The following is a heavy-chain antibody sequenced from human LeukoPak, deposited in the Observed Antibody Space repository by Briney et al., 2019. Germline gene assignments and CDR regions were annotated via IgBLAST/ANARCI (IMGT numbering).Heavy chain of an antibody. V-gene: IGHV1-69*05. CDR3: ARDLGYSYGPYYYYYYMDV. CDR2: IIPIFGTA. D-gene: IGHD5-18*01. CDR1: GGTFSSYA. J-gene: IGHJ6*03. Sequence: ASVKVSCKASGGTFSSYAISWVRQAPGQGLEWMGGIIPIFGTANYAQKFQGRVTITTDESTSTAYMELSSLRSEDTAVYYCARDLGYSYGPYYYYYYMDVWGKGTTVTVSS.